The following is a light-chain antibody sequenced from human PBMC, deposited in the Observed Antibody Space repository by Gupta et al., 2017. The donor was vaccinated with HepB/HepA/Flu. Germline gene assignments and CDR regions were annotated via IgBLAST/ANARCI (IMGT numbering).Light chain of an antibody. J-gene: IGKJ4*01. CDR1: QTVNTY. V-gene: IGKV3-11*01. CDR2: DSF. CDR3: QQRNNWPLT. Sequence: ENVLTQSPGTLSLSPGQRATPSCRASQTVNTYLAWYQQKPGQARRLLIYDSFKRATGVPARFSGSGSGTDFTLTISSLEPEDVAIYYCQQRNNWPLTFGGGTKVEIK.